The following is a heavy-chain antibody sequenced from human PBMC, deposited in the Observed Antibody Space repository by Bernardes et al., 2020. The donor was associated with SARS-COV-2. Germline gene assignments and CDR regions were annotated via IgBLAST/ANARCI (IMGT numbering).Heavy chain of an antibody. Sequence: SETLSLTRAVYGGSFSDYYWTWIRQPPGKGLEWVGEINHSVSTNYNPSLKSRVTMSVDTSKNQFSLKLNSVTAADTAVYYCARGYKAVDTFDIWGQGTMVTVSS. CDR1: GGSFSDYY. J-gene: IGHJ3*02. CDR2: INHSVST. V-gene: IGHV4-34*01. D-gene: IGHD1-20*01. CDR3: ARGYKAVDTFDI.